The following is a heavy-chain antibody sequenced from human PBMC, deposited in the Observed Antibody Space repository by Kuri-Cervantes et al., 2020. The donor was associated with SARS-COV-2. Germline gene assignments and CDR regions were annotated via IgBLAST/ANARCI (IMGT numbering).Heavy chain of an antibody. Sequence: GESLKISCAASGFTFSDHYMDWVRQAPGRGLEWVGHIRSKDGKYSTEYAASVRGRFTISRDDSKKSLYLQMNSLQTEDTAVYYCTSLQRIPLFDIWGQGTVVTVSS. CDR1: GFTFSDHY. CDR2: IRSKDGKYST. D-gene: IGHD2-21*01. J-gene: IGHJ3*02. V-gene: IGHV3-72*01. CDR3: TSLQRIPLFDI.